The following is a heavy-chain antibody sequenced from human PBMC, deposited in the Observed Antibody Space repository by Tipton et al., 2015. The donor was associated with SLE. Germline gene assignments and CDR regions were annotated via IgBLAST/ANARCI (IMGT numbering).Heavy chain of an antibody. CDR1: GGSFSGYY. V-gene: IGHV4-59*01. CDR3: ARDRLGGPFHS. J-gene: IGHJ4*02. D-gene: IGHD1-26*01. Sequence: TLSLTCTVSGGSFSGYYWNWIRQPPGKGLEWIGYIYDSGTTNFNPSLKSRVIISEDTSKNQYSLKLSSVTAAGTAVYYCARDRLGGPFHSWSQGTLVGVSS. CDR2: IYDSGTT.